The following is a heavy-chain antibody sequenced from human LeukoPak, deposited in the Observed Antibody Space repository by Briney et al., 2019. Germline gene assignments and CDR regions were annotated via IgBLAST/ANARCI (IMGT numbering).Heavy chain of an antibody. D-gene: IGHD6-19*01. J-gene: IGHJ3*02. CDR2: IAYDGSNE. V-gene: IGHV3-30*18. Sequence: GGSPRLSCAASGFTFSNYGMHWVRQAPGKGLEWVAVIAYDGSNEYYAEFVKGRFTISRDNSKNTLYLQMYSLRAEDTAVYFCAKDQGIAVAGTDDAFDIWGQGTRVTVSS. CDR1: GFTFSNYG. CDR3: AKDQGIAVAGTDDAFDI.